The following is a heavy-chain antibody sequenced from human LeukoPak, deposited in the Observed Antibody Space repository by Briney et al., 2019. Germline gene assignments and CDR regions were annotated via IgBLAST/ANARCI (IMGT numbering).Heavy chain of an antibody. J-gene: IGHJ2*01. V-gene: IGHV4-39*01. CDR3: ARQVAGVFSYWYFDL. D-gene: IGHD6-19*01. CDR1: GGSTGGSISTYY. CDR2: IYHGGST. Sequence: PSETLSLTCTVSGGSTGGSISTYYWSWIRQPPGKGLEWIGSIYHGGSTYYNPSLKSRVTISVDTSKNQFSLKLSSVTAADTAVYYCARQVAGVFSYWYFDLWGRGTLVTVSS.